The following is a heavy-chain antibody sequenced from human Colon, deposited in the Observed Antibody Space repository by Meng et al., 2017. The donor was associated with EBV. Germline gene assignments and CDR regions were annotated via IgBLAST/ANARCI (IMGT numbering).Heavy chain of an antibody. V-gene: IGHV4-34*01. J-gene: IGHJ5*02. CDR2: IKPSGSS. CDR3: ARGDGSGSGNWFVP. Sequence: QVATQPWGQGTCRATELLSPPRAATGGACSGSQCKWIRRCPWQGLEWVGEIKPSGSSHYKPSLKSRPPISVDTSKNQFSLKLSSGTAAHTAKYYCARGDGSGSGNWFVPWGQGTLVTVSS. CDR1: GGACSGSQ. D-gene: IGHD3-10*01.